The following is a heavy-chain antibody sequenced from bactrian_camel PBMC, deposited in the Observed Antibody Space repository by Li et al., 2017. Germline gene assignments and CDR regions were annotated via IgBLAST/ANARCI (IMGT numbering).Heavy chain of an antibody. J-gene: IGHJ4*01. CDR1: GYTYSRQC. Sequence: VQLVESGGGSVQTGGSLRLSCVASGYTYSRQCMGWVRQAPGKEREGVAAISPGSGRRYYGDSVKGRFTISGDNVKNTVYLQIDNLEPGDSALYYCTTPPGGNWYYLSFAYWGQGTQVTVS. D-gene: IGHD2*01. CDR3: TTPPGGNWYYLSFAY. CDR2: ISPGSGRR. V-gene: IGHV3S40*01.